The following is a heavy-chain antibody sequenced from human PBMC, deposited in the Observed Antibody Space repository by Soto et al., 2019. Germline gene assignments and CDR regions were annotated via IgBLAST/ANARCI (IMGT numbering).Heavy chain of an antibody. V-gene: IGHV3-30*03. Sequence: EGSLRLSCAASGFTFSSYGMHWVRQAPGKGLEWVAVISYDGSNKYYADSVKGRFTISRDNSKNTLYLQMNSLRAEDTAVYYCARGVRGSYYTGMDVWGQGTTVTVSS. CDR3: ARGVRGSYYTGMDV. J-gene: IGHJ6*02. D-gene: IGHD1-26*01. CDR2: ISYDGSNK. CDR1: GFTFSSYG.